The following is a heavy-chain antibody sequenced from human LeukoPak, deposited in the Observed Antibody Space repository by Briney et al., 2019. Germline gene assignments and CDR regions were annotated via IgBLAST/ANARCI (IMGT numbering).Heavy chain of an antibody. CDR2: ISGSGGST. J-gene: IGHJ1*01. D-gene: IGHD2-2*01. CDR1: GFTFSSYA. V-gene: IGHV3-23*01. Sequence: QPGGSLRLSCAASGFTFSSYAMSWVRQAPGKGLEWVSAISGSGGSTYYADSVKGRFTISRDNPKNTLYPQMNSLRAEDTAVYYCAKYDNPVPAGRKYFQHWGQGTLVTVSS. CDR3: AKYDNPVPAGRKYFQH.